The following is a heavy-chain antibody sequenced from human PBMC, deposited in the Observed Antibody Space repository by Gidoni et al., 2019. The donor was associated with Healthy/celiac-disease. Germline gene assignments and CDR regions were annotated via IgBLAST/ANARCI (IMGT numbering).Heavy chain of an antibody. CDR1: GFTVSSNY. CDR2: IYSGGST. Sequence: EVQLVESGGGLIQPGGSLRLSCAASGFTVSSNYMSWVRQAPGKGLEWVSVIYSGGSTYYADSVKGPLTISRDNSKNTLYLQMNSLRAEDTAVYYCARGIVGSNWGWYYGMDVWGQGTTVTVSS. CDR3: ARGIVGSNWGWYYGMDV. V-gene: IGHV3-53*01. J-gene: IGHJ6*02. D-gene: IGHD7-27*01.